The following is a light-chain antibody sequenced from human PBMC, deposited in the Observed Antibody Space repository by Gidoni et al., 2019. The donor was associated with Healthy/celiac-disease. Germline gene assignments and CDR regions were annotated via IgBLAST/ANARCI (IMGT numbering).Light chain of an antibody. V-gene: IGKV3-11*01. CDR1: QSVSSY. CDR3: QQRSNWPPRYT. J-gene: IGKJ2*01. Sequence: DILFNQSPATLSLSPGERPTLSCRASQSVSSYLAWYQQKPGQAPRLLIYDASNRATGIPARFSGSGSGTDFTLTISSLEPEDFAVYYCQQRSNWPPRYTFGQGNKLEIK. CDR2: DAS.